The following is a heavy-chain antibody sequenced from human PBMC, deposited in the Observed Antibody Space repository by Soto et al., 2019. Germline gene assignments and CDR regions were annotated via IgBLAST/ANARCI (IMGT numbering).Heavy chain of an antibody. Sequence: ASVKVSCKASGYTFTSYDINWVRQATGQGLEWMGWMNPNSGNTGYAQKFQGRVTMTRNTSISTAYMELSSLRSEDTAVYYCARGRFGVVVAATEWFDPWGQGTLVTVSS. V-gene: IGHV1-8*01. D-gene: IGHD2-15*01. CDR3: ARGRFGVVVAATEWFDP. J-gene: IGHJ5*02. CDR1: GYTFTSYD. CDR2: MNPNSGNT.